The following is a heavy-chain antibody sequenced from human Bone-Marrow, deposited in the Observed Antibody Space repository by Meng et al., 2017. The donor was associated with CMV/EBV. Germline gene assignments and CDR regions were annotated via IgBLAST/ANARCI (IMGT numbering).Heavy chain of an antibody. CDR3: ASNSNPMGYYYGMDV. Sequence: SVKVSCKASGGTFSSYAISWVRQAPGQGLEWMGGIIPILGIANYAQKFQGRVTITADKTTSTAYMELSSLRSEDTAVYYCASNSNPMGYYYGMDVWGQGTTVTVSS. V-gene: IGHV1-69*10. J-gene: IGHJ6*02. CDR2: IIPILGIA. D-gene: IGHD3-16*01. CDR1: GGTFSSYA.